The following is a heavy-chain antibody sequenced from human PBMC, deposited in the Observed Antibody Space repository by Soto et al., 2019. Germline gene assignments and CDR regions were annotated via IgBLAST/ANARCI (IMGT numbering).Heavy chain of an antibody. D-gene: IGHD6-19*01. J-gene: IGHJ4*02. CDR3: ANGLAVADTPFAH. Sequence: GGALRLSCTTSGFNFRSYGMHWVRQAPGKGLEWVAGITYDGNNKYYADSVKGRFTISRDNSKNTLYLQMSSLRAEDTAVYYCANGLAVADTPFAHWGQGTLVTVSS. V-gene: IGHV3-30*18. CDR1: GFNFRSYG. CDR2: ITYDGNNK.